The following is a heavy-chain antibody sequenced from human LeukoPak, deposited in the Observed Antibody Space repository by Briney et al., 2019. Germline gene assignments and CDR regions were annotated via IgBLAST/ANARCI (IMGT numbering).Heavy chain of an antibody. D-gene: IGHD5-18*01. CDR1: GFTFSSHA. CDR2: ISHSGGST. V-gene: IGHV3-23*01. Sequence: GGSLRLSCAASGFTFSSHAMSWVRQAPGKGLDWVSGISHSGGSTRYADSVKGRFTISRDNSKNTLYLQMNNLRAEDTAVYYCAKDRGYSYGYDYYGMDVWGQGTTVTVSS. J-gene: IGHJ6*02. CDR3: AKDRGYSYGYDYYGMDV.